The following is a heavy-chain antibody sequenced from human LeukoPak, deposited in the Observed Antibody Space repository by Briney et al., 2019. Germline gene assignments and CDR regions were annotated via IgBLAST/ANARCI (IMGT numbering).Heavy chain of an antibody. V-gene: IGHV4-38-2*01. CDR3: ARHPYSNYWFDP. J-gene: IGHJ5*02. CDR2: IYHSGST. CDR1: GYSISSGYY. D-gene: IGHD4-11*01. Sequence: PSETLSLTCAGSGYSISSGYYWGWIRQPPGKGLEWIGSIYHSGSTYYNPSLKSRATISVDTSKNQFSLKLSSVTAADTAVYYCARHPYSNYWFDPWGQGTLVTVSS.